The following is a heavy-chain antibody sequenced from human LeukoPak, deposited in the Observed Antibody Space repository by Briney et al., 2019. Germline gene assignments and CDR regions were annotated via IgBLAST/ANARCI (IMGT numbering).Heavy chain of an antibody. CDR3: ARGAVVVITNVRDNWFDP. D-gene: IGHD3-22*01. CDR1: GGSISSYY. CDR2: IYYSGST. Sequence: SETLSLTCTVSGGSISSYYWSWIRQPPGKGLEWIGYIYYSGSTNYNPSLKSRVTISVDTSKNQFSLKLSSVTAADTAVYYCARGAVVVITNVRDNWFDPWGQGTLVTVSS. V-gene: IGHV4-59*12. J-gene: IGHJ5*02.